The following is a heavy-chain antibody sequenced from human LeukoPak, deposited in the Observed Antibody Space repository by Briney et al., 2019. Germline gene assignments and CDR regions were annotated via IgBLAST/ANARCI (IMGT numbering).Heavy chain of an antibody. Sequence: GESLKISCKGSGYRFTSYWIGWVRQMPGKGLAWMGIIYPGDSDARYSPSFQGQVTISADKSISTAYLQWTSLKASDTAIYYCARHTKRPQAGWFDPWGQGTLVTVSS. CDR2: IYPGDSDA. J-gene: IGHJ5*02. V-gene: IGHV5-51*01. CDR1: GYRFTSYW. CDR3: ARHTKRPQAGWFDP. D-gene: IGHD6-25*01.